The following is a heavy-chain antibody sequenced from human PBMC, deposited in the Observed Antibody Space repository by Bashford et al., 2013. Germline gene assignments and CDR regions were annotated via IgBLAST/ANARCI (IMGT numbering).Heavy chain of an antibody. J-gene: IGHJ4*02. CDR2: IDPSDSDT. Sequence: GESLKISCKGSGYSFTSYWISWVRQMPGKGLEWMGRIDPSDSDTNYSPSFQGHVTISADKSISTAYLQWSSLKASDTAMYYCARRRSLAAADHSTEYWGQGTLVTVSS. CDR3: ARRRSLAAADHSTEY. D-gene: IGHD6-13*01. CDR1: GYSFTSYW. V-gene: IGHV5-10-1*01.